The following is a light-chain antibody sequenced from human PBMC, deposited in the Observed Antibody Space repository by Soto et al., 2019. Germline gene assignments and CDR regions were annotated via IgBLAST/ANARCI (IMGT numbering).Light chain of an antibody. Sequence: QSALTQPPSASGSPGQSVTISCTGTSSDVGGHNYVSWYQQHPGKAPKLMIYEVSKRPSGVPDRFSGSKSGNTASLTVSGLQAEDEADYYCSSYAGITNLVFGGGTKVTVL. V-gene: IGLV2-8*01. CDR3: SSYAGITNLV. CDR2: EVS. CDR1: SSDVGGHNY. J-gene: IGLJ2*01.